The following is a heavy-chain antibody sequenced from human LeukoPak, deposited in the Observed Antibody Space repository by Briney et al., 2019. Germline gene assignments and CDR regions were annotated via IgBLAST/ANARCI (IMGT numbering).Heavy chain of an antibody. V-gene: IGHV3-23*01. J-gene: IGHJ5*02. CDR2: ITGNHHSR. D-gene: IGHD4-17*01. CDR1: GFTFSAFA. CDR3: TKDPNGDYVGAFAP. Sequence: GGSLRLSCAASGFTFSAFAMTWVRQTPEKGLEWVSSITGNHHSRYNTDSVQGRFTISRDNSKNTLYLQMNSLRADDAAIYYCTKDPNGDYVGAFAPWGQGTLVTVSS.